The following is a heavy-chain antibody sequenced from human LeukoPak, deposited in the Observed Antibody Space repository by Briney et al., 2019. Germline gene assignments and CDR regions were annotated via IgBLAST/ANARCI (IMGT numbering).Heavy chain of an antibody. J-gene: IGHJ4*02. D-gene: IGHD6-13*01. V-gene: IGHV3-49*04. CDR1: GFTFGAHS. Sequence: SGGSLRLSCTGSGFTFGAHSMAWVRQAPGKGPEWVGFIRGKAYGGATGYTASVKGRFTISRDDSKSIVYLQMNSLRAEDTAVYYCARDLYSSSWYFFDYWGQGTLVTVSS. CDR2: IRGKAYGGAT. CDR3: ARDLYSSSWYFFDY.